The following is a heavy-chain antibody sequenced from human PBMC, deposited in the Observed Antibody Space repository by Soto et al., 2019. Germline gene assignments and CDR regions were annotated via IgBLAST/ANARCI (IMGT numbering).Heavy chain of an antibody. CDR2: ILVGGST. V-gene: IGHV3-23*01. CDR1: GFTFSSYD. Sequence: GGSLRLSCAASGFTFSSYDMSWFRQAPGKGLEWVSTILVGGSTHYPDSVKGRFTISRDNSKNTLFLQMNSLTAGDTAVYYCAKATATGGGAFDICGQGTMVTVSS. D-gene: IGHD2-8*02. J-gene: IGHJ3*02. CDR3: AKATATGGGAFDI.